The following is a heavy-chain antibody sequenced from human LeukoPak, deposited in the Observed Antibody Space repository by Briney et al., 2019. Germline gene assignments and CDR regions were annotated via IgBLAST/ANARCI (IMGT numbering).Heavy chain of an antibody. D-gene: IGHD3-16*02. J-gene: IGHJ5*01. V-gene: IGHV7-4-1*02. CDR3: ARAYQPLGGLSFPDS. Sequence: ASVKVSCKASGYTFTNYAMNWVRQAPGQGLEWMGWINTNTGDPTYAQDFTGRFVFSVDTSVSTAYLQISSLKAEDTAVYYCARAYQPLGGLSFPDSWGQGTLVTVSS. CDR1: GYTFTNYA. CDR2: INTNTGDP.